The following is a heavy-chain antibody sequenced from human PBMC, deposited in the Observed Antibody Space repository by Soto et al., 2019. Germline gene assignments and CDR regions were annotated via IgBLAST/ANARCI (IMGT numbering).Heavy chain of an antibody. CDR1: GASISSNNW. CDR3: ARDEAQDYYYGMDV. V-gene: IGHV4-4*02. J-gene: IGHJ6*02. CDR2: IYPSVST. Sequence: QVQLQESGPGLVKPSETLSLTCAVSGASISSNNWWSWVRQPPGKGLEWIGEIYPSVSTNYNPSLECRVTISVDKSKNRCSLKLSSVPAADTAVYYCARDEAQDYYYGMDVWGQGTTVTVSS.